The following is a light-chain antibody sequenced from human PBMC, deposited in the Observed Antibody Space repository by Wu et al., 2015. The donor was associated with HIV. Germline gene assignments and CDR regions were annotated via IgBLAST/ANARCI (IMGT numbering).Light chain of an antibody. CDR1: QTINSY. J-gene: IGKJ1*01. Sequence: DIQMTQSPSSLSASVGDRVTITCRASQTINSYLNWYQQKPGKVPKLLIYAASTLQSGIPSRFSASGYGTDFTLTISSLQSEDFATYYCQQSYSTPRTFGQGPTWTS. CDR3: QQSYSTPRT. V-gene: IGKV1-39*01. CDR2: AAS.